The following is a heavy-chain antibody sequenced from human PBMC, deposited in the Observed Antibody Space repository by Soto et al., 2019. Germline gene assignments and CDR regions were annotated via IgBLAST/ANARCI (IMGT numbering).Heavy chain of an antibody. Sequence: SLRLSCAASGFTFSDYYMSWIRQAPGKGREWVSYISSSSSYTNYADSVKGRFTISRDNAKNSLYLQMNSLRAEDTAVYYCARAGRDYYILTGYYGGWFAPWGQGTLVPVAS. CDR3: ARAGRDYYILTGYYGGWFAP. J-gene: IGHJ5*02. D-gene: IGHD3-9*01. V-gene: IGHV3-11*05. CDR2: ISSSSSYT. CDR1: GFTFSDYY.